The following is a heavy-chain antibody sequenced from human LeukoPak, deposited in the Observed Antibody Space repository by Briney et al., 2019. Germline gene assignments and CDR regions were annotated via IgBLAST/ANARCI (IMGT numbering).Heavy chain of an antibody. CDR1: GGTFNSYA. CDR2: IIPIFGTA. CDR3: ARNIAAHPPYYYYYYMDI. Sequence: GVSVKVSCKASGGTFNSYAISWVRQAPGQGLEWMGGIIPIFGTANYAQKFQGRVTITTDESTSTAYMELSSLRSEDTAVYYCARNIAAHPPYYYYYYMDIWGKGTTVTVSS. D-gene: IGHD6-6*01. J-gene: IGHJ6*03. V-gene: IGHV1-69*05.